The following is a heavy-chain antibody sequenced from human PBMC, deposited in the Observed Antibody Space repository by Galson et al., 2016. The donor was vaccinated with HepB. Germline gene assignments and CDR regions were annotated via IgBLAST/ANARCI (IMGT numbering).Heavy chain of an antibody. Sequence: SLRLSCAASGFTFDDYTMRWVRQAPGKGLEWVSLIGWNGGSTYYADSVKGRFTISRDNSKNSLFLQMSSLRSEDTALYFCAKEGAGSGSKGLDSWGQGTLVTVSS. CDR2: IGWNGGST. V-gene: IGHV3-43*01. CDR1: GFTFDDYT. J-gene: IGHJ4*02. CDR3: AKEGAGSGSKGLDS. D-gene: IGHD3-10*01.